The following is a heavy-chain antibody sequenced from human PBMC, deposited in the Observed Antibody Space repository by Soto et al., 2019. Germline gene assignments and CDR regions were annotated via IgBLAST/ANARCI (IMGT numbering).Heavy chain of an antibody. CDR3: ARVGPAWAYGFDY. CDR2: IYHSGST. J-gene: IGHJ4*02. Sequence: SETLSLTCAVSGGSISSGGYSWSWIRQPPGKGLEWIGYIYHSGSTYYNPSLKSRVTISVDRSKNQFSLKLSSVTAADTAVYYCARVGPAWAYGFDYWGKGTLVTVSS. CDR1: GGSISSGGYS. D-gene: IGHD3-10*01. V-gene: IGHV4-30-2*01.